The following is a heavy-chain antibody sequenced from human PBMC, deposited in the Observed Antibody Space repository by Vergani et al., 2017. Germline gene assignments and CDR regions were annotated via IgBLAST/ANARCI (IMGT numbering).Heavy chain of an antibody. Sequence: QEQLLQSGGGVVQPGGSLRLSCIGSGYTFGHFDMHWVRQAPGKGLAWVAFIRYDGSNPQYIDSVKGRFTISRDNSKDTLFLQMNGLRPEDTGTYFCAKKGGSLYYYGVDVWRQGTTITVSS. CDR3: AKKGGSLYYYGVDV. D-gene: IGHD1-26*01. CDR1: GYTFGHFD. CDR2: IRYDGSNP. J-gene: IGHJ6*02. V-gene: IGHV3-30*02.